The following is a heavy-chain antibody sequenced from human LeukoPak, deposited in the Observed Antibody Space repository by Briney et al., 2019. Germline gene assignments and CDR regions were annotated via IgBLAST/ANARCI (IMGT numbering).Heavy chain of an antibody. Sequence: SETLSLTCTVSGGSISSYYWSWIRQPPGKGLEWIGYIYYSGSTNYNPSLKSRVTISVDTSKNQFSLKLSPVTAADTAVYYCARSYYGSGSYYNFDYWGQGTLVTVSS. CDR2: IYYSGST. J-gene: IGHJ4*02. V-gene: IGHV4-59*01. CDR1: GGSISSYY. CDR3: ARSYYGSGSYYNFDY. D-gene: IGHD3-10*01.